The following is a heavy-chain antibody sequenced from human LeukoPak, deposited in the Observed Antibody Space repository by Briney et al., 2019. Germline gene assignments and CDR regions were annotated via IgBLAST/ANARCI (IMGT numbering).Heavy chain of an antibody. Sequence: GGSLRLSCAASGFTFSSYSMNWVRQAPGKGLEWVSHINIVNNAIYYSDSVKGRFTIFRDNAKNSLYLQMNSLRAEDTAVYYCARDSGEGGTSDYWGQGTLVSVSS. CDR3: ARDSGEGGTSDY. CDR2: INIVNNAI. J-gene: IGHJ4*02. CDR1: GFTFSSYS. V-gene: IGHV3-48*04. D-gene: IGHD3-10*01.